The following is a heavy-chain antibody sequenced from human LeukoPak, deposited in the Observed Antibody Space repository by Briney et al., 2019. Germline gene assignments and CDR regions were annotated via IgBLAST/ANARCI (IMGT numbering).Heavy chain of an antibody. Sequence: GGSLRLSCAASGLTLGGYYMDWVRQAPGKGLEWVGRIRNEANRYTTEYAASVKGRFTISRDDSKNSLYLQMNSLKTGDTAVYYCTRLRNYGYDFWGQGTLVTVSS. CDR2: IRNEANRYTT. J-gene: IGHJ4*02. D-gene: IGHD5-18*01. V-gene: IGHV3-72*01. CDR1: GLTLGGYY. CDR3: TRLRNYGYDF.